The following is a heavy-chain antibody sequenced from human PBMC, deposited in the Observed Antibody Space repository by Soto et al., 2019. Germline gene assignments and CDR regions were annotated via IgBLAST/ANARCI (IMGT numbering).Heavy chain of an antibody. CDR2: ITGPGGNT. V-gene: IGHV3-23*01. Sequence: EVQLFESGGDLVQPGGSLGLSCAASGFTFSSYAMSWVRQAPGKGLEWVSAITGPGGNTYYADSLKGRFTISRDNSKNTLYLQMNTLRAEDTAVYYCAKVRSGSGIYYAQHESWGQGTLVTVSS. CDR3: AKVRSGSGIYYAQHES. D-gene: IGHD3-10*01. CDR1: GFTFSSYA. J-gene: IGHJ5*02.